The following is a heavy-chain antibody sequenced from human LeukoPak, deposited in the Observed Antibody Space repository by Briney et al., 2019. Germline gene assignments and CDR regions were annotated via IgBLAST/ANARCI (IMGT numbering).Heavy chain of an antibody. CDR3: ARIDAVTRGFDY. Sequence: GGSLRLSCGASGFTFSTYSMNWVRQAPGKGLEWVSSISSSSTYIYYADSVKGRFTISRDNAKNSLYLQMNSLRAEDTAVYYCARIDAVTRGFDYWGQGTLVTVSS. CDR2: ISSSSTYI. J-gene: IGHJ4*02. CDR1: GFTFSTYS. D-gene: IGHD4-17*01. V-gene: IGHV3-21*01.